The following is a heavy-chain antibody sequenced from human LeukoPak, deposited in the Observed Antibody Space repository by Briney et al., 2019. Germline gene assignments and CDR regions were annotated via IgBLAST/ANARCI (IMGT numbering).Heavy chain of an antibody. D-gene: IGHD6-6*01. CDR3: ARGGRSSSRHWYFDL. Sequence: SETLSLTCAVYGGSFSGYYWSWIRQPPGKGLEWIGEINHSGSTNYNPSLKSRVTISVDTSKNQFSLKLSSVTAADTAVYYCARGGRSSSRHWYFDLWGRGTLVTVSS. CDR2: INHSGST. CDR1: GGSFSGYY. J-gene: IGHJ2*01. V-gene: IGHV4-34*01.